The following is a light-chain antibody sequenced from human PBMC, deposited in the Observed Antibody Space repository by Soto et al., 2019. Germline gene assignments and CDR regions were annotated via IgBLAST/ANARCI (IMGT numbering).Light chain of an antibody. V-gene: IGKV1-5*03. CDR3: QQYQSYSYT. Sequence: DIQMTQSPSTLPASVGDRVTITCRASQSISSWLAWYQQKPGKAPKLLIHKASTLERGVPSRFSGSGSGTEFSLTISSLQSEDFSTYYCQQYQSYSYTFGQGTKLDIK. CDR1: QSISSW. J-gene: IGKJ2*01. CDR2: KAS.